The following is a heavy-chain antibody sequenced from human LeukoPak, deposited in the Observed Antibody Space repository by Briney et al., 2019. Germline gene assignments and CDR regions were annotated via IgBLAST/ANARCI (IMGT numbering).Heavy chain of an antibody. D-gene: IGHD3-10*01. J-gene: IGHJ4*02. Sequence: GGSLRLSCAASGFTFDDYAMHWVRQAPGKGLEWVSGISWNSGSIGYADSVKGRFTISRDNAKNSLYLQMNSLRAEDTALYYCAKSVGGYFDYWGQGTLVTVSS. CDR1: GFTFDDYA. V-gene: IGHV3-9*01. CDR3: AKSVGGYFDY. CDR2: ISWNSGSI.